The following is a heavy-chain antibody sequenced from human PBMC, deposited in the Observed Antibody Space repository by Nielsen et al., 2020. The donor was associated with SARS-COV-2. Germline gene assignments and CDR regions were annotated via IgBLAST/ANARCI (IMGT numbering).Heavy chain of an antibody. D-gene: IGHD6-13*01. V-gene: IGHV3-23*01. CDR1: GFTFSSYA. CDR3: ARRKRIAAAGAAKYYYGMDV. Sequence: GESLKISCAASGFTFSSYAMSWVRQAPGKGLEWVSAISGSGGSTYYADSVKGRFTISRDNSKNSLYLQMNSLRAEDTAVYYCARRKRIAAAGAAKYYYGMDVWGQGTTVTVSS. J-gene: IGHJ6*02. CDR2: ISGSGGST.